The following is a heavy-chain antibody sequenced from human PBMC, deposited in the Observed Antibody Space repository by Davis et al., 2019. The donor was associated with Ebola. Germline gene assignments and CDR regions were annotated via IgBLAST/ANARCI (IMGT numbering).Heavy chain of an antibody. CDR2: ISGSGGST. Sequence: GGSLRLSCAASGFTFSSYAMSWVRQAPGKGLEWVSAISGSGGSTYYADSVKGRFTISRDNAKNSLYLQMNSLRAEDTAVYYCARDAFFTSVFYYGMDVWGQGTTVTVSS. CDR3: ARDAFFTSVFYYGMDV. CDR1: GFTFSSYA. J-gene: IGHJ6*02. V-gene: IGHV3-23*01. D-gene: IGHD3-3*01.